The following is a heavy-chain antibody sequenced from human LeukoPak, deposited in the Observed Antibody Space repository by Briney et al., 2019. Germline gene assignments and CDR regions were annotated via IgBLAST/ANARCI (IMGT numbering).Heavy chain of an antibody. Sequence: PGGSLRLSCAASGFTFSSYWMHWVRQAPGKGLVWVSRINSDGSSTSYADPVKGRFTISRDNAKNTPYLQMNSLRAEDTAVYYCARDYYGDLYFDSWGQGTLVTVSS. CDR2: INSDGSST. D-gene: IGHD4-17*01. J-gene: IGHJ4*02. V-gene: IGHV3-74*01. CDR3: ARDYYGDLYFDS. CDR1: GFTFSSYW.